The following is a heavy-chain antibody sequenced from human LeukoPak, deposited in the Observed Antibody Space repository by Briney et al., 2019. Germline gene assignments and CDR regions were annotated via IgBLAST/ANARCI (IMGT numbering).Heavy chain of an antibody. CDR3: AKVEQWLVRT. CDR2: IWYDGTNE. V-gene: IGHV3-33*06. J-gene: IGHJ5*02. D-gene: IGHD6-19*01. CDR1: GFTFSNYG. Sequence: GGSLRLSCAASGFTFSNYGMHWVRQAPGKGLDWVALIWYDGTNEHYTDSVKGRFTISRDNSKNTLYLQMNSLRAEDTAVYYCAKVEQWLVRTWGQGTLVTVSS.